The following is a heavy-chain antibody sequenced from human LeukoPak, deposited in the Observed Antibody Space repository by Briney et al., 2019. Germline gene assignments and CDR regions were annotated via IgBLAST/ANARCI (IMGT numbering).Heavy chain of an antibody. D-gene: IGHD1-1*01. CDR1: SGSFRAYY. CDR3: ASGPTISATGYFDY. V-gene: IGHV4-34*01. Sequence: SETLSLTCGVYSGSFRAYYWSWIRQSPGKGLEWIAEINHRGDTNYNPSVKSRVSISVDTSKNQFSLKVTSLTAADTAVYYCASGPTISATGYFDYWGQGTLVTVSS. J-gene: IGHJ4*03. CDR2: INHRGDT.